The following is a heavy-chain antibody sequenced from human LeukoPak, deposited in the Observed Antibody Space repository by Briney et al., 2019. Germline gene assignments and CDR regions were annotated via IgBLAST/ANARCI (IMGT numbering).Heavy chain of an antibody. CDR1: GSRFTSYW. J-gene: IGHJ3*02. CDR2: IYPGDSDT. Sequence: PGESLKISCKGSGSRFTSYWIGWVRQMPGKGLEWMGFIYPGDSDTRYSPSFQGQVTISADKSMSTAYLQWSSLKASDTAMYYCARRRGRYSGDAFDIWGQGTMVTVSS. D-gene: IGHD1-26*01. V-gene: IGHV5-51*01. CDR3: ARRRGRYSGDAFDI.